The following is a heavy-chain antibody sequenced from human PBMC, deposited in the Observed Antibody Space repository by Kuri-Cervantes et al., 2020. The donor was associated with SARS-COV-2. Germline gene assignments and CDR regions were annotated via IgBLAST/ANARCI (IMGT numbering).Heavy chain of an antibody. CDR3: ARGKQQLVPHYFDY. Sequence: GGSLRLSCVASGFTFSSYGMHWVRQAPGKGLEWVAVISYDGTNKYFADSVKGRFTISRDNSKSTLYLQMNSLRAEDTAVYYCARGKQQLVPHYFDYWGQGTLVTVSS. CDR1: GFTFSSYG. V-gene: IGHV3-30*03. D-gene: IGHD6-13*01. CDR2: ISYDGTNK. J-gene: IGHJ4*02.